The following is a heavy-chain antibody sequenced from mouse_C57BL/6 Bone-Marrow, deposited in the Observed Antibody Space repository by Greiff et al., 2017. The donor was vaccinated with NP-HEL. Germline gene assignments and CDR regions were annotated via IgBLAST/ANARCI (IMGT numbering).Heavy chain of an antibody. D-gene: IGHD2-3*01. J-gene: IGHJ3*01. V-gene: IGHV1-9*01. CDR2: ILPGSGST. CDR3: ARRYDGYYRFAY. CDR1: GYTFTGYW. Sequence: QVQLQQSGAELMKPGASVKLSCKATGYTFTGYWIEWVKQRPGHGLEWIGEILPGSGSTNYNEKFKGKATFTADTSSNTAYMQLSSLTTEDSAIYYCARRYDGYYRFAYWGQGTLVTVSA.